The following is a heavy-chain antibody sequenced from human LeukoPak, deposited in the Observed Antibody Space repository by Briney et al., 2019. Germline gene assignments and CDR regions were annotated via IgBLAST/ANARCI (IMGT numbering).Heavy chain of an antibody. D-gene: IGHD5-18*01. CDR3: ARDRPGYSYGDFDY. CDR2: IYHSGST. J-gene: IGHJ4*02. V-gene: IGHV4-38-2*02. Sequence: SETLSLTCTVSGYSISSGYYWGWIRQPPGKGLEWIGSIYHSGSTYYNPSLKSRVTISVDTSKNQFSLKLSSVTAADTAVYYCARDRPGYSYGDFDYWGQGTLVTVSS. CDR1: GYSISSGYY.